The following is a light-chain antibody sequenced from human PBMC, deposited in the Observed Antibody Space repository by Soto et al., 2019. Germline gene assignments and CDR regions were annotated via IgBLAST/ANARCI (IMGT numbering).Light chain of an antibody. CDR3: QQYGTSPQT. V-gene: IGKV3-11*01. Sequence: EIVLTQSPATLSLSPGERANISCRASQSVTTYLAWYQQKPGQAPRLLIYDASNRATGIPARFSGSGSGTDFTLTISRLAPEDFAVYYCQQYGTSPQTFGQGTKVDI. CDR2: DAS. CDR1: QSVTTY. J-gene: IGKJ1*01.